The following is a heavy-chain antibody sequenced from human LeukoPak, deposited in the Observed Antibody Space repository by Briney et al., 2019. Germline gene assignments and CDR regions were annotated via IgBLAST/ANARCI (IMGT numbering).Heavy chain of an antibody. CDR2: INPNSGGT. J-gene: IGHJ4*02. Sequence: VASVKVSFKASGYTFTGYCMHWVRQAPGQGLEWMGWINPNSGGTNYAQKFQGRVTMTRDTSISTAYMELSRLRSDDTAVYYCAREPPNDYVWGSLGYWGQGTLVTVSS. CDR3: AREPPNDYVWGSLGY. D-gene: IGHD3-16*01. CDR1: GYTFTGYC. V-gene: IGHV1-2*02.